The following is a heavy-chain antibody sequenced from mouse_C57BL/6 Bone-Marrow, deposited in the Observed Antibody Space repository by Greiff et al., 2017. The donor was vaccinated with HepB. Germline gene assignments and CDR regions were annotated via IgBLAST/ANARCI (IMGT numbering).Heavy chain of an antibody. D-gene: IGHD2-12*01. CDR2: IDPSDSYT. CDR1: GYTFTSYW. CDR3: AREDYTPFAY. Sequence: QVQLKQPGAELVMPGASVKLSCKASGYTFTSYWMHWVKQRPGQGLEWIGEIDPSDSYTNYNQKFKSKSTLTVDKSSSTAYMQLSSLTSEDSAVYYCAREDYTPFAYWGQGTLVTVSA. V-gene: IGHV1-69*01. J-gene: IGHJ3*01.